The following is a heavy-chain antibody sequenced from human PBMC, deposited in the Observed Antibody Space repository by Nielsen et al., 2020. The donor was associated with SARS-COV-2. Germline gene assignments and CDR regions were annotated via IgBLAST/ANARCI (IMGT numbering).Heavy chain of an antibody. CDR1: GFTFSSYW. CDR3: ATTGDSSGWYRV. J-gene: IGHJ4*02. Sequence: GESLKISCAASGFTFSSYWMSWVRQAPGKGLEWVANIKQDGSEKYYVDSVKGRFTISRDNSKNTLYLQMNSLRVEDTAVYYCATTGDSSGWYRVWGQGTLVTVSS. D-gene: IGHD6-19*01. V-gene: IGHV3-7*03. CDR2: IKQDGSEK.